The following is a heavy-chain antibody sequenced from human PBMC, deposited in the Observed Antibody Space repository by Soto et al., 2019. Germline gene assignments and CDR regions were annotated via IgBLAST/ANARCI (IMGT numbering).Heavy chain of an antibody. CDR1: GFTFSSYS. J-gene: IGHJ5*02. Sequence: GGSLRLSCAASGFTFSSYSMNWVRQAPGKGLEWVAVIWYDGSNKYYADSVKGRFTISRDNSKNTLYLQMNSLRAEDTAVYYCAREGSTIFGVVPNWFDPWGQGTLVTVSS. D-gene: IGHD3-3*01. CDR2: IWYDGSNK. V-gene: IGHV3-33*08. CDR3: AREGSTIFGVVPNWFDP.